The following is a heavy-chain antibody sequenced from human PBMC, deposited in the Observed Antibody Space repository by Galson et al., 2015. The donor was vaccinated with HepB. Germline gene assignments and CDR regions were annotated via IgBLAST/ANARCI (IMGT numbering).Heavy chain of an antibody. CDR1: GGSISSGGYY. CDR2: IYYSGST. CDR3: ARALTMIVSSGHDAFDI. J-gene: IGHJ3*02. V-gene: IGHV4-31*03. D-gene: IGHD3-22*01. Sequence: TLSLTCTVSGGSISSGGYYWSWIRQHPGKGLEWIGYIYYSGSTYYNPSLKSRVTISVDTSKNQFSLKLSSVTAADTAVYYCARALTMIVSSGHDAFDIWGQGTMVTVSS.